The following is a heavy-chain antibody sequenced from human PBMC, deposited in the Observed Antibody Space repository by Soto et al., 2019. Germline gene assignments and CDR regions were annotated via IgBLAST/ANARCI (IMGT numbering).Heavy chain of an antibody. CDR1: GFTVSSSY. Sequence: EVHLVESGGGLVQPGGSLRLSCAGSGFTVSSSYMSWVRQAPGKGLEWVSVLFRDGTTFYADSVKGRFTISRHNSINTLYLQINSLRGEDTAVYYCARAEYTGSWTAERDYWGQGTLVTVSS. CDR2: LFRDGTT. CDR3: ARAEYTGSWTAERDY. D-gene: IGHD6-13*01. J-gene: IGHJ4*02. V-gene: IGHV3-53*04.